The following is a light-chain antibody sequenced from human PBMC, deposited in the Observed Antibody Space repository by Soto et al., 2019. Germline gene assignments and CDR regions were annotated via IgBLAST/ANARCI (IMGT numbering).Light chain of an antibody. V-gene: IGKV3D-20*02. J-gene: IGKJ5*01. CDR1: QSVSSSY. CDR2: AAS. Sequence: EIVLTQSPGTLSLSLGERATLSCRASQSVSSSYLAWYQQKPGQAPRLLIYAASTRATGVPARFSGSGSGTDFTLTISSLEPEDFAVYYCQQRSNWPPVTFGQGTRLEI. CDR3: QQRSNWPPVT.